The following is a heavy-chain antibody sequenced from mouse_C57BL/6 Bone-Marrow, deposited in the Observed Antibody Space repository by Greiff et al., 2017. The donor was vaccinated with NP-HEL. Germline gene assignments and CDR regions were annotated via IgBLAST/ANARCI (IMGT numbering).Heavy chain of an antibody. CDR1: GYTFTSYW. D-gene: IGHD2-1*01. J-gene: IGHJ3*01. Sequence: QVHVKQPGAELVKPGASVKMSCKASGYTFTSYWITWVKQRPGQGLEWIGDIYPGSGSTNYNEKFKSKATLTVDTSSSTAYMQLSSLTSEDSAVYYCARWGNYGFAYWGQGTLVTVSA. V-gene: IGHV1-55*01. CDR2: IYPGSGST. CDR3: ARWGNYGFAY.